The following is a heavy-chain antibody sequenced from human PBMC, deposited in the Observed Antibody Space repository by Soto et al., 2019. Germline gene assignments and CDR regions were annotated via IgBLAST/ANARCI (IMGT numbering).Heavy chain of an antibody. CDR1: GFTFISYG. J-gene: IGHJ3*02. V-gene: IGHV3-33*01. D-gene: IGHD3-3*01. CDR2: IWYDGSNK. CDR3: ARDQYDSWSRSRAFAI. Sequence: PGGSLRLSCAASGFTFISYGMHWVRQAPGKGLEWVAIIWYDGSNKYYADSVKGRFTISRDNSKNTVYLQMNSMRAEDTAVYYCARDQYDSWSRSRAFAIWGQGTVVTVSS.